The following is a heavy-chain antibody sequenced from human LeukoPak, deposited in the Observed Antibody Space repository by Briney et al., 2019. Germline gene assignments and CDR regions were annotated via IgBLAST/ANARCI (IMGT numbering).Heavy chain of an antibody. J-gene: IGHJ1*01. CDR1: GYTFTVFC. D-gene: IGHD3-10*01. CDR2: LNPNSGGT. V-gene: IGHV1-2*02. CDR3: ARDLDNYSGSGSYYNGDPLFQH. Sequence: RASVKVSCKASGYTFTVFCIHWVRQAPGQGLEWMGWLNPNSGGTNYAQNFQGRVTMTRDTSISTGYMELSRLRSDDTAVYYCARDLDNYSGSGSYYNGDPLFQHWGQGTLVTVSS.